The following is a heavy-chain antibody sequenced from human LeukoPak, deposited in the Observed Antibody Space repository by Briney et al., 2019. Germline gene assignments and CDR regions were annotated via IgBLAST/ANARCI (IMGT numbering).Heavy chain of an antibody. Sequence: SETLSLTCTVSGGSISSSSYYWGWIRQPPGKGLEWIGSIYYSGSTYYNPSLKSRVTISVDTSKNQFSLKLSSVTAADTAVYYCARAGQWELGVPYYFDYWGQGTLVTVSS. J-gene: IGHJ4*02. D-gene: IGHD1-26*01. CDR2: IYYSGST. CDR1: GGSISSSSYY. CDR3: ARAGQWELGVPYYFDY. V-gene: IGHV4-39*07.